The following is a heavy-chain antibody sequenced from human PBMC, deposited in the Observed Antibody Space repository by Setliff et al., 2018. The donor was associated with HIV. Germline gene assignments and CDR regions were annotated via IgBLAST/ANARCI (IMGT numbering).Heavy chain of an antibody. V-gene: IGHV1-18*01. CDR1: GYTFTAHA. J-gene: IGHJ4*02. CDR3: ARGGVLDTYYGPWSGWFDY. D-gene: IGHD3-3*01. Sequence: GASVKVSCKASGYTFTAHAITWVRQAPGRGLEWMGRIDNDNTNFAQNFQGRVTMTTDTSATTAYMELRNLKSDDTAVYYCARGGVLDTYYGPWSGWFDYWGQGTLVTVSS. CDR2: IDNDNT.